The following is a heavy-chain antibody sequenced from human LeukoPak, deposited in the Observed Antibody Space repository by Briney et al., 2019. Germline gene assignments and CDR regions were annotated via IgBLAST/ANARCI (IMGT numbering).Heavy chain of an antibody. Sequence: ASVKVSCKASGYTFTSYGISWVRQAPGQGLEWMGWISAYNGNTNYAQKFQGRVTMTRDTSISTAYMELSRLRSDDTAVYYCARGSYYDFWSGYQYYYYGMDVWGQGTTVTVSS. CDR3: ARGSYYDFWSGYQYYYYGMDV. CDR1: GYTFTSYG. V-gene: IGHV1-18*04. J-gene: IGHJ6*02. D-gene: IGHD3-3*01. CDR2: ISAYNGNT.